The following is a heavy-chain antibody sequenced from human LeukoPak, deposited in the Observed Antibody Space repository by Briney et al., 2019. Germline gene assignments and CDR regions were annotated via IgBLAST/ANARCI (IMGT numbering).Heavy chain of an antibody. Sequence: GGSLRLSCAASGFTFSSYSMNWVRQAPGKGLEWVSSISCSSSYIYYADSVKGRFTISRDNAKNSLYLQMNSLRAEDTAVYYCARDRHRSSSLDYWGQGTLVTVSS. V-gene: IGHV3-21*01. D-gene: IGHD6-6*01. CDR1: GFTFSSYS. CDR3: ARDRHRSSSLDY. J-gene: IGHJ4*02. CDR2: ISCSSSYI.